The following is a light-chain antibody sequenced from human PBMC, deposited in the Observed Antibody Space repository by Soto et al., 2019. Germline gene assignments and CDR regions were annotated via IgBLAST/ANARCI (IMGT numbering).Light chain of an antibody. Sequence: EIVLTQSPATLSLSPGERATLSCRASQSLGSYLAWYQQKPGQPPSLLIYEASSRATGVPARFSGSGSGTDFTLTISSLEPEDSEVDFCQLRKNWTPTWTFGQGTKVEIK. CDR1: QSLGSY. CDR2: EAS. V-gene: IGKV3-11*01. CDR3: QLRKNWTPTWT. J-gene: IGKJ1*01.